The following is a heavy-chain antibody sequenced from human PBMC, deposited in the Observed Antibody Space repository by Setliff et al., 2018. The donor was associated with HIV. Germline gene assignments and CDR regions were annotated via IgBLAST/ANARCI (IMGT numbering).Heavy chain of an antibody. D-gene: IGHD2-21*01. CDR3: AKRASYSFQI. V-gene: IGHV4-61*02. Sequence: SETLSLTCTVSGGSISSGSYYWSWIRQPAGKGLEWIGRIYTSGSTKYNPSLKSRVTISIDTSKNQLSLTLTSVTAADTAIYYCAKRASYSFQIWGRGTMVTVSS. CDR1: GGSISSGSYY. J-gene: IGHJ3*02. CDR2: IYTSGST.